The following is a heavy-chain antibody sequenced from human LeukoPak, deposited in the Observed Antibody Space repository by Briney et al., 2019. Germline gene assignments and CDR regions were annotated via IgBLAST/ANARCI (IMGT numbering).Heavy chain of an antibody. V-gene: IGHV4-38-2*02. CDR2: IYYSGST. Sequence: SETLSLTCTVSGYSICNGYYWGWIRQPPGKGLEWIGSIYYSGSTYYNPSLKSRVTISVDSSKNQFSLKLSSVTAADTAMYYCARVKRKYQVLKPLHETPSHYFDYWGQGTLVTVSS. CDR1: GYSICNGYY. J-gene: IGHJ4*02. CDR3: ARVKRKYQVLKPLHETPSHYFDY. D-gene: IGHD2-2*01.